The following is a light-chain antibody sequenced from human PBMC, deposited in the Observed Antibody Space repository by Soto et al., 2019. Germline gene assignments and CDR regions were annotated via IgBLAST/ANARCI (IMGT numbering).Light chain of an antibody. Sequence: EVVMTQSPATLSVSPGEGATLSCRASQGIGDTLAWYQHKPGQTPRLIIYDTSTRATGIPARFSGSGSGTEFTLTISPLQSEDFAVYYCRQYNNWRRSPWTLGQGGKGDIX. V-gene: IGKV3-15*01. CDR3: RQYNNWRRSPWT. CDR1: QGIGDT. CDR2: DTS. J-gene: IGKJ1*01.